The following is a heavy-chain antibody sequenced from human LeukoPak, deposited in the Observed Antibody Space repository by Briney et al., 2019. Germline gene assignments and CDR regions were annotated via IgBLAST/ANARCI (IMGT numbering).Heavy chain of an antibody. D-gene: IGHD3-10*01. J-gene: IGHJ5*02. CDR3: TRSIMNFYVSGT. CDR1: GGSVSSTSSSYF. Sequence: PSETLSLTCTVSGGSVSSTSSSYFWHWARQPPGKGLEWIGYIYHTVSTKYTPSLESRVTMSVDTFKNQFSLKLRSVTAADTAVYYCTRSIMNFYVSGTWGRGTLVTVSS. CDR2: IYHTVST. V-gene: IGHV4-61*01.